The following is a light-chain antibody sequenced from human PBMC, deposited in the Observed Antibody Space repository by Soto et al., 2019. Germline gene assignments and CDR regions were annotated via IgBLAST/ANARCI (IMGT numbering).Light chain of an antibody. J-gene: IGKJ5*01. CDR2: GAS. CDR3: QQYNYRPPA. CDR1: QSVSGN. Sequence: EIVMTQSPATLSVSPGERAALSCRASQSVSGNLAWYQQTPGQAPRLLIYGASTRATGIPARFSGSGFGTEFTLTISSLKSEDFGVYYCQQYNYRPPAFGQGTRLEIK. V-gene: IGKV3-15*01.